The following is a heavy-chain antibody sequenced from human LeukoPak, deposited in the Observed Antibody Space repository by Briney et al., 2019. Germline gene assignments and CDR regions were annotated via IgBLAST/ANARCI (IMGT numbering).Heavy chain of an antibody. CDR2: IYYSGST. D-gene: IGHD2-15*01. V-gene: IGHV4-59*01. J-gene: IGHJ5*02. CDR3: ARDLCSGGSCYSHWFDP. CDR1: GGSISSYY. Sequence: SETLSLTCTVSGGSISSYYWSWIRQPPGKGLEWIGYIYYSGSTNYNPSLKSRVTISVDTSKNQFSLKLSSVTAADTAVYYCARDLCSGGSCYSHWFDPWGQGTLVTVSS.